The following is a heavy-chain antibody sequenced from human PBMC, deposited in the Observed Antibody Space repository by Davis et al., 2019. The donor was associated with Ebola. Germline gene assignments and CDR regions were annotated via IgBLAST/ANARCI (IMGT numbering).Heavy chain of an antibody. Sequence: ASVKVSCKASGYTFTSYGITWVRQAPGQGLEWMGWINPHNGNTNYAQNVQGRVTMTTDTSTSTAYMEVGSLRSDDTAVYYCAREIAPNWFDPWGQGTLVTVSS. D-gene: IGHD2/OR15-2a*01. CDR2: INPHNGNT. J-gene: IGHJ5*02. CDR1: GYTFTSYG. V-gene: IGHV1-18*04. CDR3: AREIAPNWFDP.